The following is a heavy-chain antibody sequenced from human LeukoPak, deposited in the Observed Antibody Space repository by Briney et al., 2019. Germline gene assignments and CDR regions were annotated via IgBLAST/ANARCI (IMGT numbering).Heavy chain of an antibody. V-gene: IGHV1-18*01. Sequence: ASVKVSCKASGYTFTNYGISWVRQAPGQGLEWMGWISPYNANTNYAQKLQGRVTMTADTSTSTAYMELRSLRSDDTALYYCARESLRLWDYWGQGTLVTVSS. D-gene: IGHD5-12*01. CDR3: ARESLRLWDY. J-gene: IGHJ4*02. CDR2: ISPYNANT. CDR1: GYTFTNYG.